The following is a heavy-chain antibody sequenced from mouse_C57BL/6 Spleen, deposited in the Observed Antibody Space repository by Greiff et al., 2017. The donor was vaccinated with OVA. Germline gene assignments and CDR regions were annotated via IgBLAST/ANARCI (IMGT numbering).Heavy chain of an antibody. CDR3: TRSHV. CDR1: GYTFTDYE. V-gene: IGHV1-15*01. Sequence: VKLMESGAELVRPGASVTLSCKASGYTFTDYEMHWVKQTPVHGLEWIGAIDPETGGTAYNQKFKGKAILTADKSSSTAYMELRSLTSEDSAVYYCTRSHVWGTGTTVTVSS. J-gene: IGHJ1*03. CDR2: IDPETGGT.